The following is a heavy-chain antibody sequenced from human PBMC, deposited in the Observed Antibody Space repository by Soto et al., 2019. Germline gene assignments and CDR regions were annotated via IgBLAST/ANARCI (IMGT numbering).Heavy chain of an antibody. Sequence: SETLSFTCTVSGDSVSSGNYYWCWIRQPPGKGLEWIGSIYFSGSTNYNPSLRSRLTMSIDTSSNLYSLWLDSVTAAGTAVYYWGRVPIDRYKIYCSDPWGQGTLVTVSS. CDR3: GRVPIDRYKIYCSDP. CDR1: GDSVSSGNYY. D-gene: IGHD2-15*01. J-gene: IGHJ5*02. V-gene: IGHV4-61*01. CDR2: IYFSGST.